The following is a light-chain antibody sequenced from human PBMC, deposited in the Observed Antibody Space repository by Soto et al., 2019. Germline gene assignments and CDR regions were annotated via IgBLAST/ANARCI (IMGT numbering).Light chain of an antibody. V-gene: IGKV3D-20*02. Sequence: EIVLTQSPGTLSLSPGERATLSCRASQTLSTNSLAWYQQRLGQTPRLLIYAASTRDTDIPDRFSGSGSGTDFTLTISSLEPEDFAVYYCQQRSNWPSITFGQGTRLEIK. J-gene: IGKJ5*01. CDR1: QTLSTNS. CDR3: QQRSNWPSIT. CDR2: AAS.